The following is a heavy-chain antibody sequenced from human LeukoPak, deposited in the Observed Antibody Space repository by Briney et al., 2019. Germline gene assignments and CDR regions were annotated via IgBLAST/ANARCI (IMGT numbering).Heavy chain of an antibody. CDR3: ARGGPYYYDSSGFGN. CDR2: IYYSGST. CDR1: GGSISSYY. D-gene: IGHD3-22*01. J-gene: IGHJ4*02. Sequence: SETLSLTCTVSGGSISSYYWSWIRQPPGKGLEWIGYIYYSGSTNYNPSLKSRVTISVDTSKNQFSLKLSSVTAADTAVYYCARGGPYYYDSSGFGNWGQGTLVTVSS. V-gene: IGHV4-59*01.